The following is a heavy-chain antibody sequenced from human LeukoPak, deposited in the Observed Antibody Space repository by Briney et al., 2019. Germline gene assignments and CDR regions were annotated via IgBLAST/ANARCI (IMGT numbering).Heavy chain of an antibody. CDR3: AREGPCGSGSYCYNDY. CDR1: GYTFTRYG. D-gene: IGHD3-10*01. CDR2: LSPYNGDT. J-gene: IGHJ4*02. V-gene: IGHV1-18*01. Sequence: ASVKVSCKASGYTFTRYGINWGGQARGQGLEWMGWLSPYNGDTNYPQKFQGPLTMTTDTSTSTAYIELRSLRSDDTAVYYCAREGPCGSGSYCYNDYWGQGTLVTVSS.